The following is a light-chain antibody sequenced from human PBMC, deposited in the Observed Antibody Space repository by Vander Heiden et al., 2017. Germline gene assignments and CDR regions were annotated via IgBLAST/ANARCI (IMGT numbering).Light chain of an antibody. J-gene: IGLJ2*01. CDR1: SSEVGTYNL. CDR2: EVN. CDR3: SSYAGTVSVL. Sequence: QSALTQPASVSGSPGQSITISCTGTSSEVGTYNLVSWYQQFPGKSPKLIIYEVNKWPSGVSNRFSGSKSGNTASLTISGLQAEDEADYYCSSYAGTVSVLFGGGTKLTVL. V-gene: IGLV2-23*02.